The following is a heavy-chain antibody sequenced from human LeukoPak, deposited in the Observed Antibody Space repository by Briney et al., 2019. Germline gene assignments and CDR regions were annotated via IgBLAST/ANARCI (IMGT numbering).Heavy chain of an antibody. V-gene: IGHV1-24*01. D-gene: IGHD1-26*01. J-gene: IGHJ4*02. CDR2: FDPEDGET. CDR3: ATDLSGSQTYDY. CDR1: GYTLTELS. Sequence: ASVKVSCKVSGYTLTELSMHWVRQAPGTGLEWMGGFDPEDGETIYAQKFQGRVTMTEDTSTDTAYMELSSLRSEDTAVYYCATDLSGSQTYDYWGQGTLVTVSS.